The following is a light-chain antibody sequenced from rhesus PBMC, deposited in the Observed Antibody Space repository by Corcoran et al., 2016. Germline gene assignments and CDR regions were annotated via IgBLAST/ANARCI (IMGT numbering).Light chain of an antibody. CDR1: QSVSSN. CDR3: QQCSSWPLT. Sequence: EIVMTQSPATLSLSPGERATLSCRASQSVSSNFAWYQQKPGQAPSLLIYGAANRGSGIPDRFSGRGSGTEFTLTISRLEPGDFAVYYCQQCSSWPLTFGGGTKVEFK. CDR2: GAA. J-gene: IGKJ4*01. V-gene: IGKV3-42*03.